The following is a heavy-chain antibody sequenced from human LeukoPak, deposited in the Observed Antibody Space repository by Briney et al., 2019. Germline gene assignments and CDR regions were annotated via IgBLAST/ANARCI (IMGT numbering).Heavy chain of an antibody. CDR1: GFTLSTYW. Sequence: HAGGSLRLSCAASGFTLSTYWMHWVRQAPGKGLVWVSRINSDGSSTSYADSVKGRFTISRDNAKNTLYLQMNSLRAEDTAVHYCASSRDGYNHDAFDIWGQGTMVTVSS. V-gene: IGHV3-74*01. CDR2: INSDGSST. D-gene: IGHD5-24*01. CDR3: ASSRDGYNHDAFDI. J-gene: IGHJ3*02.